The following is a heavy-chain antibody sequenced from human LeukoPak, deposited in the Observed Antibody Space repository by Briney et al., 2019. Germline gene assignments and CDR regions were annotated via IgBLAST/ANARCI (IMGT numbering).Heavy chain of an antibody. CDR2: ITSSSGYI. V-gene: IGHV3-21*01. D-gene: IGHD3-10*01. CDR1: GFTFSHYA. Sequence: PGGSLRLSCAASGFTFSHYAMNWVRQAPGKGLEWVSSITSSSGYIYYADSVKGRFTISRDNAKSSLFLQMNSLRAEDTAVYFCAREVRGLDYWGQGTLVTVPS. CDR3: AREVRGLDY. J-gene: IGHJ4*02.